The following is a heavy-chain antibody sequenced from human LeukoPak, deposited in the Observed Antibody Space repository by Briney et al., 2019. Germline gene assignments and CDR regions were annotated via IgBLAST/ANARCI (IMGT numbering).Heavy chain of an antibody. D-gene: IGHD3/OR15-3a*01. Sequence: GGSLRLSCATSGFMFSGYYMSWIRQAPGKGLEWVSYISASGNDISYADSVKGRFTISRDNTKGSLYLQMNSLRAADTAVYYCGTHAGRTGSGDWGQGTLVTVPS. CDR2: ISASGNDI. CDR1: GFMFSGYY. J-gene: IGHJ4*02. CDR3: GTHAGRTGSGD. V-gene: IGHV3-11*01.